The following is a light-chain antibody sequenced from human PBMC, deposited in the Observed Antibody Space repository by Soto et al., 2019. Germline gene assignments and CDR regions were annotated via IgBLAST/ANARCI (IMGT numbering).Light chain of an antibody. V-gene: IGLV2-14*01. CDR2: DVS. Sequence: QSALTQPASVSASPGQSITISCTGTSSDVGGYNYVSWYQQHPGKAPKLMIYDVSNRPSGVSNRFSGSKSGNTASLTISGLQAEDEADYYCSSYTSSSTRGVFGGGTKVTVL. J-gene: IGLJ2*01. CDR3: SSYTSSSTRGV. CDR1: SSDVGGYNY.